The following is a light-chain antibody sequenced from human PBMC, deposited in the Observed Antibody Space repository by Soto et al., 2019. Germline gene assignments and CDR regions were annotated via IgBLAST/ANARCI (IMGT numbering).Light chain of an antibody. J-gene: IGKJ2*01. Sequence: VLTQSPSSLAVSLGETATVNCRSSQSVLDNSTNKSYLAWYQKKPGHPPKLLVHWASVREAGVPDRFSGGGSRTDVTITISSLQAADVALYYCHQYYSTPQTYVHGTKLEIK. CDR2: WAS. V-gene: IGKV4-1*01. CDR1: QSVLDNSTNKSY. CDR3: HQYYSTPQT.